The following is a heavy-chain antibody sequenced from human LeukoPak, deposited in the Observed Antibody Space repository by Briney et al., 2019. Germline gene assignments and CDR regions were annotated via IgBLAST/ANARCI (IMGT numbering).Heavy chain of an antibody. CDR1: GGSISSYY. V-gene: IGHV4-59*01. D-gene: IGHD3-10*01. J-gene: IGHJ6*04. Sequence: PSETLSLTRTVSGGSISSYYWSWVRQPPGKGLGRIGYIYYSGSTNYNPSLKSRVTISVDTSKNQFSLKLSSVTAADTAVYYCASGGAYYYGSGGYYYYGMDVWGKGTTVTVSS. CDR3: ASGGAYYYGSGGYYYYGMDV. CDR2: IYYSGST.